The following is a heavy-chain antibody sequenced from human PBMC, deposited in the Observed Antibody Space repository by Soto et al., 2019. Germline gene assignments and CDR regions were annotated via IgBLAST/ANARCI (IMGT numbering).Heavy chain of an antibody. Sequence: LSLTCTVSGGSISSYYWSWIRQPPGKGLEWIGYIYYSGSTNYNPSLKSRVTISVDTSKNQFSLKLSSVTAADTAVYYCARATGQWLANWFDPWGQGTLVTVSS. CDR1: GGSISSYY. D-gene: IGHD6-19*01. V-gene: IGHV4-59*01. CDR2: IYYSGST. CDR3: ARATGQWLANWFDP. J-gene: IGHJ5*02.